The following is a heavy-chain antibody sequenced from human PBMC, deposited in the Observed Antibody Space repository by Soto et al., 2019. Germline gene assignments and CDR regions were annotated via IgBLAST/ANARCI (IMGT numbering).Heavy chain of an antibody. Sequence: PGGSLILSCAASGFTVTSYGMHWVRQAPGKGLEWMALILHDGSAEYYADSVKGRFTISRDNSKNTLYLQMNSLRAEDTAVYYCARSRDGYSFYFYYGLDGWGQGTAVTVSS. V-gene: IGHV3-30*03. CDR1: GFTVTSYG. CDR3: ARSRDGYSFYFYYGLDG. J-gene: IGHJ6*02. D-gene: IGHD4-4*01. CDR2: ILHDGSAE.